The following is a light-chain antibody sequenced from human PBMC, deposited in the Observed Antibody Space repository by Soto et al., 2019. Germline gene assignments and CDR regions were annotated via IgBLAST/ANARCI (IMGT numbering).Light chain of an antibody. V-gene: IGKV3-15*01. J-gene: IGKJ4*01. CDR1: QSVNNN. CDR2: DTS. CDR3: QQYNDRPPLT. Sequence: EVVLTQSPALLSVSAGERVTPSCRASQSVNNNLAWYQQQPGQAPRLLIYDTSSRATGVPARFSGSGSGTEFTLTISSLKAEDFAVYYCQQYNDRPPLTFGGGTKVDIK.